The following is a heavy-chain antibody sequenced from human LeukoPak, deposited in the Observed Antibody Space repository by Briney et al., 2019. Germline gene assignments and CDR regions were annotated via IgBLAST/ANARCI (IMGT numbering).Heavy chain of an antibody. D-gene: IGHD5-18*01. Sequence: SETLSLTCTVSGYSISSHYYWGWIRQSPGKGLEWIGTIYHSGSTYYNPSLKSRVTISVDTSKNQFSLKLSSVTAADTAVYYCAREGIQLWPTDYWGQGTLVTVSS. V-gene: IGHV4-38-2*02. CDR1: GYSISSHYY. CDR3: AREGIQLWPTDY. J-gene: IGHJ4*02. CDR2: IYHSGST.